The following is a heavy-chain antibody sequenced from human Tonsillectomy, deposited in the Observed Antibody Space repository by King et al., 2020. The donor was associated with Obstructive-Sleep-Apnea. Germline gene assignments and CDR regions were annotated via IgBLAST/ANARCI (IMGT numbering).Heavy chain of an antibody. V-gene: IGHV1-69*06. CDR3: ARITHPGWGNPIITDHF. Sequence: QLVQSGAEMKEPGSSVKVSCKASGGFLNSQAVIWVRQAPGQGLEWIGWIIPIFGTTSYSQNFQGRVTISADRSRTTAYVEGRGLTSDDTAVYYCARITHPGWGNPIITDHFWGQGTHVTVSS. J-gene: IGHJ4*02. CDR1: GGFLNSQA. CDR2: IIPIFGTT. D-gene: IGHD3-16*01.